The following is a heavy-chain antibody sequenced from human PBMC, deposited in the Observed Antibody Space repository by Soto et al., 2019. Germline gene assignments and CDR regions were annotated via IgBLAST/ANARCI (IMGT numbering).Heavy chain of an antibody. CDR2: INGDGSFT. CDR1: GFTVSNYW. D-gene: IGHD3-10*01. Sequence: EVQLVESGGGLVQPGGSLRLSCGASGFTVSNYWMHWVRQAPGEGLVWVSRINGDGSFTRFADSVKGRFTISRDNAKNTLYLQMNSLRVDDTAVYYCARVGGGSGNFDYWGQGTLVTVSS. J-gene: IGHJ4*02. V-gene: IGHV3-74*01. CDR3: ARVGGGSGNFDY.